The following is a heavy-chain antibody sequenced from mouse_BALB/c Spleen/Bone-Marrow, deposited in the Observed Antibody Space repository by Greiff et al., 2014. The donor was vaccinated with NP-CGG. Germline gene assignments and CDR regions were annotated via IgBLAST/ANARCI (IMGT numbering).Heavy chain of an antibody. Sequence: EVQLVESGGGLVQPGGSLKISCAASGFTFSSYGMSWVRQTPDKRLDLVATINSNGGSTYYPDSVKGRFTISRDNAKNTLYLQMSSLKSEDTAMYYCARDNYYDHDGFAYWGQGTLVTVSA. D-gene: IGHD2-4*01. V-gene: IGHV5-6-3*01. CDR1: GFTFSSYG. CDR3: ARDNYYDHDGFAY. J-gene: IGHJ3*01. CDR2: INSNGGST.